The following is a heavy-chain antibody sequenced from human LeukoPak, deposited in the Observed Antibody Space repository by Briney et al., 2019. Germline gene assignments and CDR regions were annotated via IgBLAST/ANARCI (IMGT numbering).Heavy chain of an antibody. Sequence: GGSLRLSCATSGFTFSAYSMNWVRQAPGKGLEWVSSISGSSIYINYADSVKGRFTISSDNAKNSLYLQMNSLRAEDTAVYYCARALYDSSGYYFDYWGQGTLVTVSS. D-gene: IGHD3-22*01. J-gene: IGHJ4*02. CDR1: GFTFSAYS. CDR3: ARALYDSSGYYFDY. V-gene: IGHV3-21*01. CDR2: ISGSSIYI.